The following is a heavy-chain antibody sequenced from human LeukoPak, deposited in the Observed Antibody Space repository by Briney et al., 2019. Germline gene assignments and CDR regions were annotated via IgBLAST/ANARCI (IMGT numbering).Heavy chain of an antibody. V-gene: IGHV3-7*01. CDR1: GFTFSSYW. J-gene: IGHJ6*03. CDR2: IRQDGSEK. Sequence: PGGSLRLSCAASGFTFSSYWMSWVRQAPGKGLEWVANIRQDGSEKYYVDSVKGRFTISRDNAKNSLYLQMNSLRAEDAAVYYCARAPGYSSYYYYYMDVWGKGTTVTVSS. D-gene: IGHD2-21*01. CDR3: ARAPGYSSYYYYYMDV.